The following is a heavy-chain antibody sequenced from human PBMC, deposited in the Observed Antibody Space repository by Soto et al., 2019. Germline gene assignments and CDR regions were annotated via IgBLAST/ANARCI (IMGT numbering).Heavy chain of an antibody. D-gene: IGHD7-27*01. Sequence: QLQLQESGPGLVKPSETLSLTCTVSGGSISSSSYYWGWIRQPPGKGLEWIGSIYYSGSTYYNPSLNSRVTISVDTSKNQFSLKLSSVTAADTAVYYCARHALLGPLGPLGWFDPWGQGTLVTVSS. CDR3: ARHALLGPLGPLGWFDP. J-gene: IGHJ5*02. V-gene: IGHV4-39*01. CDR1: GGSISSSSYY. CDR2: IYYSGST.